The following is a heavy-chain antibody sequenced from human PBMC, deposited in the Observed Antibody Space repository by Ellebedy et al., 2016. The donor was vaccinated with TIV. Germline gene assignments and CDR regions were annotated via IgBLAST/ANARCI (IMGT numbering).Heavy chain of an antibody. CDR1: GFTFSTYG. V-gene: IGHV3-30*02. J-gene: IGHJ4*02. CDR2: NRFDGRNE. CDR3: TREKKPPPGALAGTGFDC. D-gene: IGHD6-19*01. Sequence: PGGSLRLSCVASGFTFSTYGMHWVRQAPGTWLEWVAFNRFDGRNEYNGDSVKGRFFISRDLSKNTLYLQMNRVTSDDTGTYYCTREKKPPPGALAGTGFDCWGQGTLVIVSS.